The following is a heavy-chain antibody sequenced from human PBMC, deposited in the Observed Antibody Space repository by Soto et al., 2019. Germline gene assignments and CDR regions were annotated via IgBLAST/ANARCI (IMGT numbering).Heavy chain of an antibody. CDR3: ARAEGTIFDS. Sequence: QLQLQESGSGLVKPSQTLSLTCAVSGGSISSGGYSWSWIRQPPGKGLEWIGYIYHSGSTYYNPSLKSRVPTSVDRAKNQCSRKLSSVTAAATAVYYWARAEGTIFDSWGQGTLVTVSS. J-gene: IGHJ4*02. CDR2: IYHSGST. CDR1: GGSISSGGYS. V-gene: IGHV4-30-2*01. D-gene: IGHD1-1*01.